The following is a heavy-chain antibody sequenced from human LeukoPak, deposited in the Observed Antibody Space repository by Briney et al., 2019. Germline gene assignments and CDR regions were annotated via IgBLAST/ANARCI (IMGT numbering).Heavy chain of an antibody. CDR3: ARERRDGYNYSIDY. J-gene: IGHJ4*02. CDR1: GGSISSYY. D-gene: IGHD5-24*01. CDR2: IYCSGTT. Sequence: SETLSLTCTVSGGSISSYYWSWIRQPPGKGLEWIGYIYCSGTTNYNPSLKSRVTISVDTSKNQFPLKLSSVTAADTAVYYCARERRDGYNYSIDYWGQGTLVTVSS. V-gene: IGHV4-59*01.